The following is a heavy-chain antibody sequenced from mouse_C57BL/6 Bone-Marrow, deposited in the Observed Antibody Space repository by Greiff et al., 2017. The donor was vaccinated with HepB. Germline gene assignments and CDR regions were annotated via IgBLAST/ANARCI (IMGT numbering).Heavy chain of an antibody. CDR1: GFTFSSYA. D-gene: IGHD1-1*02. Sequence: EVHLVESGGGLVKPGGSLKLSCAASGFTFSSYAMSWVRQTPEKRLEWVATISDGGSYTYYPDNVKGRFTISRDNAKNNLYLQMSHLKSEDTAMYYCARGYGVDYWGQGTTLTVSS. J-gene: IGHJ2*01. CDR3: ARGYGVDY. CDR2: ISDGGSYT. V-gene: IGHV5-4*01.